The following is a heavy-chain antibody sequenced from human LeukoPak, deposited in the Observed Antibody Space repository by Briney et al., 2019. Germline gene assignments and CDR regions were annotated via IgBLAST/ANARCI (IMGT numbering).Heavy chain of an antibody. CDR2: INPDSGGT. Sequence: ASVKVSCKASGYTFTGYYMHWVRQAPGQRLEWMGWINPDSGGTNYAQKFQGRVTMTRDTSISTAYLELSWLRSDDTAVYSCARLRSYDYVWGSFDYWGQGTLVTVSS. CDR1: GYTFTGYY. D-gene: IGHD3-16*01. V-gene: IGHV1-2*02. CDR3: ARLRSYDYVWGSFDY. J-gene: IGHJ4*02.